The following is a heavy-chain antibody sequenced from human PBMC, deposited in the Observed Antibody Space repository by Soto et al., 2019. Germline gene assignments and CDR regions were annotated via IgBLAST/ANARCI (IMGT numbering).Heavy chain of an antibody. D-gene: IGHD3-9*01. J-gene: IGHJ2*01. CDR3: ARGRDYDILTGYYAWYFDL. V-gene: IGHV1-69*12. CDR2: IIPIFGTA. Sequence: HVQLVQSGAEVKKPGSSVKGSCKASGGTFSSYAIRWVRQAPGQGLEWMGGIIPIFGTANYAQKFQGRVTITADESTSTAYMELSSLRSEDTAVYYCARGRDYDILTGYYAWYFDLWGRGTLVTVSS. CDR1: GGTFSSYA.